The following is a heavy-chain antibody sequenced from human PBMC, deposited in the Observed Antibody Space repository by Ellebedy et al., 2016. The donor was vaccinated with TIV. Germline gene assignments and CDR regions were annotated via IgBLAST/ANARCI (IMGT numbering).Heavy chain of an antibody. CDR1: GFTFSSYA. D-gene: IGHD2-2*01. J-gene: IGHJ6*02. V-gene: IGHV3-23*01. Sequence: GESLKISCAASGFTFSSYAMSWVRQAPGKGLEWVSAISGSGGSTYYADSVKGRFTISRDNSKNTLNLQMNSLRAEDTAVYYCAKLTRYCSSTSCFIHGMDVWGQGTTVTVSS. CDR3: AKLTRYCSSTSCFIHGMDV. CDR2: ISGSGGST.